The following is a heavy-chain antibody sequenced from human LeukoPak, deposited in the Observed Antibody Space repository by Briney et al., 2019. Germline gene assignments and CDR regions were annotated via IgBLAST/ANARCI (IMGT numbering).Heavy chain of an antibody. D-gene: IGHD2-8*02. V-gene: IGHV3-30-3*01. CDR1: GFAFSSYA. CDR2: ISYDGRIK. Sequence: GGSLRLSCAASGFAFSSYAIHWVRQAPGKGLEWVSFISYDGRIKYYADSIKGRLTISRDNSKNAVSLQMNSLRAEDTAIYYCARDLSEKYCIDYWGQGTQVTVSS. J-gene: IGHJ4*02. CDR3: ARDLSEKYCIDY.